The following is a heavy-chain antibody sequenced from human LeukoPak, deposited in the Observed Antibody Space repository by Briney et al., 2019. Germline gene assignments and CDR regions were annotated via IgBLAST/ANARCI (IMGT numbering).Heavy chain of an antibody. Sequence: GGSLRLSCAASGFTFSSYAMSWVRQAPGKGLEWVSSISGSGGSTYYADSVKGRFTISRDNSKNTLYVQMDTLRAADTPVYSCAKWLQGGLLLDSWGRETGVTVSS. V-gene: IGHV3-23*01. CDR1: GFTFSSYA. CDR2: ISGSGGST. D-gene: IGHD5-18*01. CDR3: AKWLQGGLLLDS. J-gene: IGHJ4*02.